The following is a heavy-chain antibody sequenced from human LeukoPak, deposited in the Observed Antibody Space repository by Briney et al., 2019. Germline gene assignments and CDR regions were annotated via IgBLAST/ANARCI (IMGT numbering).Heavy chain of an antibody. Sequence: PSETLSLTCAVYGGSFSGYYWSWIRQPPGKGLEWIGEINHSGSTNYNPSLKSRVTISVDTSKNQFSLKLSSVTAADTAVYYCARVGAGGSGFLFDYWGQGTLVTVSS. J-gene: IGHJ4*02. D-gene: IGHD3-10*01. V-gene: IGHV4-34*01. CDR2: INHSGST. CDR1: GGSFSGYY. CDR3: ARVGAGGSGFLFDY.